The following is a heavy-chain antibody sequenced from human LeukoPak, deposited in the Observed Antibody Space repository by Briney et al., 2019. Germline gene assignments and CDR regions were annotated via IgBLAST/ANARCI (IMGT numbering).Heavy chain of an antibody. CDR1: GLTFSSYA. CDR3: ATNYDLDS. V-gene: IGHV3-23*01. Sequence: GGSLRLSCAASGLTFSSYAMSWVRQAPGKGLEWVSAISGSGGSTDYADSVKGRFTISRDNSKNTLYLQMSTLRAEDAALYYCATNYDLDSWGQGTLVTVSS. CDR2: ISGSGGST. D-gene: IGHD1-7*01. J-gene: IGHJ4*02.